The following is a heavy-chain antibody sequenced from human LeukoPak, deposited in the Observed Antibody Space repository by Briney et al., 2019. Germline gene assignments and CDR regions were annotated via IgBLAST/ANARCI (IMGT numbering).Heavy chain of an antibody. CDR1: GFTFGSYA. D-gene: IGHD1-26*01. CDR3: AKATYSGSFPYFDC. V-gene: IGHV3-23*01. CDR2: LNSNGGAT. J-gene: IGHJ4*02. Sequence: PGGSLRLSCAASGFTFGSYAMSWVRQPPGKGLEWVSSLNSNGGATYCSDSVKGRFTSSRDNSKNTLYLQMHSLRAEDTAVYYCAKATYSGSFPYFDCWGQGTLVTVSS.